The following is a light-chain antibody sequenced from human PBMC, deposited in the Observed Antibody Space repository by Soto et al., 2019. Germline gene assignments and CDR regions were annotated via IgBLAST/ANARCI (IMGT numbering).Light chain of an antibody. Sequence: SYELTQPSSVSVSPGQTARITCSGDVLAKNYARWFQQKPGQAPELVIYNDSERPSRITERFYGTSSGTTVTLTISGAQVDDEADYIYYSAADNILIFGTGTKVTVL. CDR2: NDS. J-gene: IGLJ1*01. CDR3: YSAADNILI. CDR1: VLAKNY. V-gene: IGLV3-27*01.